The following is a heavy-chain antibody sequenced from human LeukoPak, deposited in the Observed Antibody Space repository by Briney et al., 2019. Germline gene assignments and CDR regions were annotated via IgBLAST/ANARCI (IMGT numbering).Heavy chain of an antibody. J-gene: IGHJ4*02. CDR1: GFNFGAYV. CDR3: AREGHSSGRAAAFDY. D-gene: IGHD3-22*01. CDR2: MSHDGSI. Sequence: GASLRLSCAAPGFNFGAYVMHWVRQAPGKGLEWVALMSHDGSIQYGGSMRGRFTISRDDSKGTLDLQMNSLRTEDTAVYHCAREGHSSGRAAAFDYWGQGTPVTVSS. V-gene: IGHV3-30*03.